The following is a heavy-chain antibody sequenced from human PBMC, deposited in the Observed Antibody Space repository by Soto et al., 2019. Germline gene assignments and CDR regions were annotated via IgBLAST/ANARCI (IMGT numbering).Heavy chain of an antibody. D-gene: IGHD4-17*01. V-gene: IGHV1-69*13. Sequence: SVKLTWKAMGNSFASNYMHWVRQAPGQGLEWMGGIIPIFGTAKYAQKFQGRVRINADESTSTAYMELSSLRSEDTAVYYCARPPDYGDLNDAFDIWGQGTKVTVSS. CDR3: ARPPDYGDLNDAFDI. CDR1: GNSFASNY. CDR2: IIPIFGTA. J-gene: IGHJ3*02.